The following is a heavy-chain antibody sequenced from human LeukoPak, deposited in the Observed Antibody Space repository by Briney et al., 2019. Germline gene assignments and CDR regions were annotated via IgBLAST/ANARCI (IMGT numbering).Heavy chain of an antibody. J-gene: IGHJ4*02. Sequence: SETLSLTCDVSGYSISSGYYWGWIRQPPGKELVYIGSIYRSGNTYYNPSLKSRVTISVDTSKNQFSLKLTSVTAADTAVYYRARGDYYGSGTYYRVYDYWGQGSLVTVSS. CDR3: ARGDYYGSGTYYRVYDY. V-gene: IGHV4-38-2*01. CDR2: IYRSGNT. CDR1: GYSISSGYY. D-gene: IGHD3-10*01.